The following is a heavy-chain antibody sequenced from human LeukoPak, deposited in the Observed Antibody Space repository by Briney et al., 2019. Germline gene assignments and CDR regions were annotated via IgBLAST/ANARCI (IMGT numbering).Heavy chain of an antibody. CDR2: IYTSGST. D-gene: IGHD3-22*01. CDR3: ARDITMIVVGGNWFDP. V-gene: IGHV4-61*02. Sequence: PSETLSLTCTVSGGSLSSGSYYWSWIRQPAGKGLEWIGRIYTSGSTNYNPSLKSRVTISVDTSKNQFSLKLSSVTAADTAVYYCARDITMIVVGGNWFDPWGQGTLVTVSS. CDR1: GGSLSSGSYY. J-gene: IGHJ5*02.